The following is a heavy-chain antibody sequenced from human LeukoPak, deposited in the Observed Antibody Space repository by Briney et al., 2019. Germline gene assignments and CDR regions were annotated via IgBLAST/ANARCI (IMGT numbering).Heavy chain of an antibody. CDR1: GGSFSGYY. J-gene: IGHJ4*02. D-gene: IGHD3-10*01. CDR3: ARDRYYYGSGSRSFDY. CDR2: INHSGST. Sequence: PSETLSLTCAVYGGSFSGYYWSWIRQPPGKGLEWIGEINHSGSTNYNPSLKSRVTISVDTSKNQFSLKLSSVTAADTAVYYCARDRYYYGSGSRSFDYWGQGTLVTVSS. V-gene: IGHV4-34*01.